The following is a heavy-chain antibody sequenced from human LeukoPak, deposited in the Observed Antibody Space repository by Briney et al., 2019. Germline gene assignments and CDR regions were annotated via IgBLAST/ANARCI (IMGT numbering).Heavy chain of an antibody. D-gene: IGHD5-18*01. CDR2: IYTSGST. CDR3: ARAIRGYSYGSSYDY. J-gene: IGHJ4*02. Sequence: SETLSLTCTVSGGSISSSSYYWGWIRQPAGKGLEWIGRIYTSGSTNYNPSLKSRVTISVDTSKNQFSLKLSSVTAADTAVYYCARAIRGYSYGSSYDYWGQGTLVTVSS. V-gene: IGHV4-61*02. CDR1: GGSISSSSYY.